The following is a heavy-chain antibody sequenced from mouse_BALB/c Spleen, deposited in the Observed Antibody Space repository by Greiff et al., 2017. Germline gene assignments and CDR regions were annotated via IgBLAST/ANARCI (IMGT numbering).Heavy chain of an antibody. CDR2: INPSNGGT. D-gene: IGHD2-3*01. J-gene: IGHJ1*01. Sequence: QVQLQQPGAELVKPGASVKLSCKASGYTFTSYYMYWVKQRPGQGLEWIGGINPSNGGTNFNEKFKSKATLTVDKSSSTAYMQLSGLTSEDSAVYYCTRSYDPWYFDVWGAGTTVTVSS. CDR3: TRSYDPWYFDV. CDR1: GYTFTSYY. V-gene: IGHV1S81*02.